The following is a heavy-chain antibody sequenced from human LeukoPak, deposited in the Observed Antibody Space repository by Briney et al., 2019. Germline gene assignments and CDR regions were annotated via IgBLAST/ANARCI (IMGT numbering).Heavy chain of an antibody. CDR3: ARAKYSSSWNDAFDV. J-gene: IGHJ3*01. D-gene: IGHD6-13*01. Sequence: GGSLRLSCVASGFNFSSYWMTWVRQAPGKGLEWVSYISSSGSSIYYPDSVKGRFTISRDNAKNSLYLQMNTLRAEDTAVYYCARAKYSSSWNDAFDVWGQGTVVTVSS. V-gene: IGHV3-48*04. CDR1: GFNFSSYW. CDR2: ISSSGSSI.